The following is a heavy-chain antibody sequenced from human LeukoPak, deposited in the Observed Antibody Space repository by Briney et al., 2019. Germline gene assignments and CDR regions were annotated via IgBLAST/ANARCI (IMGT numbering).Heavy chain of an antibody. D-gene: IGHD3-22*01. CDR3: AKAPRRYYYDSSGHYGSYFDY. J-gene: IGHJ4*02. CDR1: GFTFDDYA. CDR2: ISWNSGSI. Sequence: PGGSLRLSCAASGFTFDDYAMHWVRQAPGKGLEWVSGISWNSGSIGYADSVKGRFTISVDNAKNSLYLQMNSLRAEDTALYYCAKAPRRYYYDSSGHYGSYFDYWGQGTLVTVSS. V-gene: IGHV3-9*01.